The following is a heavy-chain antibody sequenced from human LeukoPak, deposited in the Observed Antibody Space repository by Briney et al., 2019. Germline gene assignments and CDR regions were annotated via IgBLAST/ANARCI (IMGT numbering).Heavy chain of an antibody. CDR3: ARDVGDIVTIPAAISVP. CDR1: GYTFSSYG. CDR2: ISAYNGNT. D-gene: IGHD2-2*01. Sequence: ASVEVSCKASGYTFSSYGISLVRQAPGQGLEWMGWISAYNGNTNYAQMLQGRVTMTTDTSTSTAYMEVRSLRSDDTAMYYCARDVGDIVTIPAAISVPWGQGTLVTVSS. J-gene: IGHJ5*02. V-gene: IGHV1-18*01.